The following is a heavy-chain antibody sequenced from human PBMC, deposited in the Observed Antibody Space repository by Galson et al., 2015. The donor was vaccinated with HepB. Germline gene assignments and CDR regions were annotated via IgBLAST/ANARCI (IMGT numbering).Heavy chain of an antibody. Sequence: QSGAEMKKPGESLKISCKGSGYSFTSYWIGWVRQMPGKGLEWMGIIYPGNSDTRYSPSFQGQVTISADKSISTAYLQWSSLKASDTAMYYWARPDRDGEDYYYMDVWGKGTTVTVSS. CDR3: ARPDRDGEDYYYMDV. CDR2: IYPGNSDT. V-gene: IGHV5-51*03. J-gene: IGHJ6*03. CDR1: GYSFTSYW. D-gene: IGHD2-21*01.